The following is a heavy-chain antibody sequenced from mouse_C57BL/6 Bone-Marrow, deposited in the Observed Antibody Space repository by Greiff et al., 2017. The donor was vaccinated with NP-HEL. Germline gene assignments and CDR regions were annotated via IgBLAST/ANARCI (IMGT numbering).Heavy chain of an antibody. CDR3: ARLGDGGAWFAY. Sequence: QVQLQQSGAELARPGASVKLSCKASGYTFTSYGISWVKQRTGQGLEWIGEIYPRSGNTYYNEKFKGKATLTADKSSSTAYMELRSLTSEDSAVYFVARLGDGGAWFAYWGQGTLVTVSA. D-gene: IGHD3-3*01. CDR2: IYPRSGNT. J-gene: IGHJ3*01. V-gene: IGHV1-81*01. CDR1: GYTFTSYG.